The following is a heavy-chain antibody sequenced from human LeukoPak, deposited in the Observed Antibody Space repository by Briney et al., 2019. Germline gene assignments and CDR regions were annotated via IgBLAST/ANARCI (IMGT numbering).Heavy chain of an antibody. Sequence: GGSLRLSCAASGFTFSNYGMHWVRQAPGKGLEWVSAISGSGGSTYYADSVKGRFTISRDNSKNTLYLQMNSLRAEDTAVYYCAKTLGYCSGGSCYSGVIDYWGQGTLVTVSS. CDR3: AKTLGYCSGGSCYSGVIDY. CDR2: ISGSGGST. D-gene: IGHD2-15*01. J-gene: IGHJ4*02. V-gene: IGHV3-23*01. CDR1: GFTFSNYG.